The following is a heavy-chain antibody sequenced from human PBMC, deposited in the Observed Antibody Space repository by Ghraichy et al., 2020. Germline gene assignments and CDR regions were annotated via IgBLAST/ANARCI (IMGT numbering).Heavy chain of an antibody. CDR1: GGSFSGYY. CDR2: INHSGST. Sequence: SETLSLTCAVYGGSFSGYYWSWIRQPPGKGLEWIGEINHSGSTNYNPSLKSRVTISVDTSKNQFSLKLSSVTAADTAVYYCAREGITIFGVVQDAFDIWGQGTMVTVSS. D-gene: IGHD3-3*01. CDR3: AREGITIFGVVQDAFDI. J-gene: IGHJ3*02. V-gene: IGHV4-34*01.